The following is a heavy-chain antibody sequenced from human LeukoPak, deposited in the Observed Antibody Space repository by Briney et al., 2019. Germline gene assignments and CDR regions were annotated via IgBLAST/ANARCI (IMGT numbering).Heavy chain of an antibody. J-gene: IGHJ4*02. CDR3: ARGSGNYNFDH. D-gene: IGHD1-26*01. Sequence: ASVKDSCKASGYIFTAYYLLWVRQAAGQGLEWMGWINPNSGDTETVQKFQGRVTMTRDTPVSTAYMDLSRLRSDDTAVYYCARGSGNYNFDHWGQGTLVTVSS. CDR2: INPNSGDT. CDR1: GYIFTAYY. V-gene: IGHV1-2*02.